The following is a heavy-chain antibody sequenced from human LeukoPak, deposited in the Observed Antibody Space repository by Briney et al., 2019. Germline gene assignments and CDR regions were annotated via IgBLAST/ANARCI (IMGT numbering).Heavy chain of an antibody. Sequence: SETLSLICTVSGGSISSYYWSWIRQPPGKGLEWIGYIYYSGSTNYNPSLKSRVTISVDTSKNQFSLKLSSVTAADTAVYYCTMAAIPTNWFDPWGQGTLVTVSS. J-gene: IGHJ5*02. CDR1: GGSISSYY. CDR2: IYYSGST. CDR3: TMAAIPTNWFDP. D-gene: IGHD3-10*01. V-gene: IGHV4-59*01.